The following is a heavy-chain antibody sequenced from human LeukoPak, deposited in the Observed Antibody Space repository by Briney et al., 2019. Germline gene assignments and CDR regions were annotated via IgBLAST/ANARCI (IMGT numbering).Heavy chain of an antibody. Sequence: GGSLRLSCTASGIVFSRTAMSWARQSPGRGLEWLSAISGGGERTFYADSVKGRFTISRDNSKNMVYLQMNSLRADDTAIYYCGKGGGQYSSGPEFDPRGQGALVTVSS. D-gene: IGHD6-19*01. CDR2: ISGGGERT. V-gene: IGHV3-23*01. J-gene: IGHJ5*02. CDR1: GIVFSRTA. CDR3: GKGGGQYSSGPEFDP.